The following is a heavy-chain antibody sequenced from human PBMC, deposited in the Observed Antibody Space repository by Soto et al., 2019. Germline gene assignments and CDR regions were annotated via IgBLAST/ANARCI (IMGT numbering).Heavy chain of an antibody. V-gene: IGHV1-69*13. CDR3: AKPAAIYYYGMDV. J-gene: IGHJ6*02. CDR2: IIPIFGTP. Sequence: GASVKVSCKASGGTFSSYAISWVRQAPGQGLEWMGGIIPIFGTPNYAQNFQGRVTITADDSTSTAYMELSSLRSEDTAVYYCAKPAAIYYYGMDVWGQGTTVTVSS. CDR1: GGTFSSYA.